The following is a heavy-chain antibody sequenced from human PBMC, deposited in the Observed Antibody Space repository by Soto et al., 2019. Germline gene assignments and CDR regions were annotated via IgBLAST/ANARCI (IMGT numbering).Heavy chain of an antibody. J-gene: IGHJ5*02. D-gene: IGHD3-3*01. CDR1: GGSVIGYY. CDR2: INNSGST. V-gene: IGHV4-34*01. Sequence: SETLSLTCAVYGGSVIGYYWSWIRQPPGKGLEWIGEINNSGSTNYNPSLKSRVTISVDTSKNQFSLKLSSVTAADTAVYYCARGPTYYDFWSGQNWFDPWGQGTLVTVSS. CDR3: ARGPTYYDFWSGQNWFDP.